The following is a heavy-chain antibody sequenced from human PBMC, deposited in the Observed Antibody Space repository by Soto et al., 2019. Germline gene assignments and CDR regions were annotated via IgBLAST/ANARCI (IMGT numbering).Heavy chain of an antibody. J-gene: IGHJ4*02. D-gene: IGHD2-15*01. Sequence: QVQLVESGGGLVKPGGSLRLSCAASGFTFSDYYMSWIRQAPGKGLEWVSYISSSSSYTNYADFVKGRFTISRDNAKKSLYLQMNSLRAEDTAVYYCARVLGLGYCSGGSCPDDYWGQGTLVTGSS. CDR2: ISSSSSYT. CDR1: GFTFSDYY. CDR3: ARVLGLGYCSGGSCPDDY. V-gene: IGHV3-11*06.